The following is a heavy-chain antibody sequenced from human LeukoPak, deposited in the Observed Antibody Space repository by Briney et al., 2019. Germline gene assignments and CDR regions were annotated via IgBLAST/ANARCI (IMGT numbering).Heavy chain of an antibody. V-gene: IGHV4-30-4*08. CDR3: AREAGYCSSTSCYSYPDY. CDR2: IYYSGST. CDR1: GGSISSGDYY. D-gene: IGHD2-2*01. J-gene: IGHJ4*02. Sequence: PSETLSLTCTVSGGSISSGDYYWSWIRQPPGKGLEWIGYIYYSGSTYYNPSLKSRVTISVDTSKNQFSLKLISVTAADTAVYYCAREAGYCSSTSCYSYPDYWGQGTLVTVSS.